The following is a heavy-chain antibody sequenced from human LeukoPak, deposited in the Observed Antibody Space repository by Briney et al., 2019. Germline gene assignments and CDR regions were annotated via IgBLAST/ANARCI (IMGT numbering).Heavy chain of an antibody. Sequence: GGSLRLSCSASGVTFSDYYSMNWVRQAPGKGLEWVSAIRGSGGSTYYADSVKGRFTISRDNSKNRLDLQTNSLRAEDTAVYYCAKSYGDYVLTYFDYWGQGTLVTVSS. V-gene: IGHV3-23*01. D-gene: IGHD4-17*01. CDR1: GVTFSDYYS. J-gene: IGHJ4*02. CDR3: AKSYGDYVLTYFDY. CDR2: IRGSGGST.